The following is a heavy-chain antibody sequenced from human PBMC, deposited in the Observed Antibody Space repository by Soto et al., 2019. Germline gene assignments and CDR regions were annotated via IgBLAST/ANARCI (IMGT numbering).Heavy chain of an antibody. V-gene: IGHV4-61*01. D-gene: IGHD1-26*01. Sequence: QVQLQESGPGLVKPSETLSLTCNDPGGSVSSGYYYWSWIRQPPGKGLELLGYSHFSGITNYNPSIKSRVTVSVDTSKNLFFLRLTSVTAADKAMYYCAREDMSGTYYFDYWGQGTLVTVSS. CDR1: GGSVSSGYYY. CDR3: AREDMSGTYYFDY. J-gene: IGHJ4*02. CDR2: SHFSGIT.